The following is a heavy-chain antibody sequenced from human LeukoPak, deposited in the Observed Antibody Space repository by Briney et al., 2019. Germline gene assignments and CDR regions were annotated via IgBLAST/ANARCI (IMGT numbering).Heavy chain of an antibody. J-gene: IGHJ4*02. CDR2: ISAYNGNT. D-gene: IGHD5-18*01. CDR1: GYTFTSYG. Sequence: ASVKVSCKASGYTFTSYGISWVRQAPGQGLEWMGWISAYNGNTNYARKLQGRVTMTTDTSTSTAYMELRSLRSDDTAVYYCARDEPSTAMVPFDYWGQGTLVTVSS. V-gene: IGHV1-18*01. CDR3: ARDEPSTAMVPFDY.